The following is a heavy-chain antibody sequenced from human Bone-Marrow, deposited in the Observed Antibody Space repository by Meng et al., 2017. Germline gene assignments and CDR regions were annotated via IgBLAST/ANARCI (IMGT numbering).Heavy chain of an antibody. V-gene: IGHV1-69*05. CDR1: GGIFSNYV. Sequence: SVKVSCKALGGIFSNYVIGWVRQAPGQGLEWMGGINAVFGTTNYAQKFQGRVTITTDESTSTVYMELTRLTSEDTAVYYCARAGGDSGYDSSWVHYYGMDVWGQGTTVTVSS. J-gene: IGHJ6*02. D-gene: IGHD5-12*01. CDR2: INAVFGTT. CDR3: ARAGGDSGYDSSWVHYYGMDV.